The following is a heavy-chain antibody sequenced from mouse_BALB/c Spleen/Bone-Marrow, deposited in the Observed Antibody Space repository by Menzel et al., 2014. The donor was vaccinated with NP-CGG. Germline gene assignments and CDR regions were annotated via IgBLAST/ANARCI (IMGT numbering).Heavy chain of an antibody. CDR3: ARWGYYYAMDY. CDR1: GFTFISFG. J-gene: IGHJ4*01. Sequence: EVQLVESGGGLVQPGGSRKLSCAASGFTFISFGMHWVRQAPEKGLEWVAYISSGSSTIYYADTVKGRFTISRDNPKNTLFLQMTSLRSEDTAMYYCARWGYYYAMDYWGQGTSVTVSS. CDR2: ISSGSSTI. V-gene: IGHV5-17*02.